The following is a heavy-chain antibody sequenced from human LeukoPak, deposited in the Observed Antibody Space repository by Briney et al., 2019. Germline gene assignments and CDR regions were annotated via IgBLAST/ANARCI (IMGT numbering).Heavy chain of an antibody. CDR1: GASISSGDFW. CDR2: ISSTGSA. CDR3: ARRWGSGSHTDWFDT. Sequence: PSETLSLTCTVSGASISSGDFWWSWIRQPPGKDLEWIAYISSTGSAASHPSLKSRVAISIDTSKQQFFLKLTSVTAADTAVYYCARRWGSGSHTDWFDTWSQGTLVTASS. J-gene: IGHJ5*02. D-gene: IGHD3-10*01. V-gene: IGHV4-30-4*01.